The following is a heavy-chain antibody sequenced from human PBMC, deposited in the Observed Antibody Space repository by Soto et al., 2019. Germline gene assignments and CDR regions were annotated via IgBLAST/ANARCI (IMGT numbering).Heavy chain of an antibody. CDR2: IWYDGSNK. Sequence: QVQLVESGGGVVQPGRSLRLSCAASGFTFSSYGMHWVRQAPGKGLEWVAVIWYDGSNKYYADSVKGRFTISRDNSKNTLYLQMNSLRAEDTAVYYCARDGERITMVRGVPPNYGMDVWGQGTTVTVSS. CDR1: GFTFSSYG. V-gene: IGHV3-33*01. D-gene: IGHD3-10*01. CDR3: ARDGERITMVRGVPPNYGMDV. J-gene: IGHJ6*02.